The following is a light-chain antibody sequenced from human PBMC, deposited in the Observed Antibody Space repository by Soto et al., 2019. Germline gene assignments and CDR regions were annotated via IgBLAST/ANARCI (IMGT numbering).Light chain of an antibody. J-gene: IGKJ1*01. CDR2: EAS. V-gene: IGKV3-20*01. CDR3: QQYRT. CDR1: QSVSSSS. Sequence: EILLTQSPGTLSLSPGERATLSCRASQSVSSSSLAWHQQNPGKAPRLLIYEASSRATGIPDRFSGSGSGTDFTLTISRLEAEDFAVYYCQQYRTFGQGTKVDIK.